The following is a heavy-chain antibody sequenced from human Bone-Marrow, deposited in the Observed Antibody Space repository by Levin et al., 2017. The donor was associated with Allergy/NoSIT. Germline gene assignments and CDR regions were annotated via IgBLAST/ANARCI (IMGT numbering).Heavy chain of an antibody. Sequence: PSQTLSLTCTVSGGSITSYYWTWIRQSPEKRLEWIGYIYYSGSTNYNPSLKTRVTMSVDTSKNLFSLNLRSVTAADSAVYYCARATPSGGNSYYYFYMDVWGKGTTVTVSS. CDR2: IYYSGST. CDR3: ARATPSGGNSYYYFYMDV. CDR1: GGSITSYY. J-gene: IGHJ6*03. D-gene: IGHD2-8*02. V-gene: IGHV4-59*01.